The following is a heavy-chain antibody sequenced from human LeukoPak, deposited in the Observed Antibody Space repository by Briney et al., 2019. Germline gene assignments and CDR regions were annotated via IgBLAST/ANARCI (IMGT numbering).Heavy chain of an antibody. D-gene: IGHD2-2*01. V-gene: IGHV3-23*01. CDR3: AKGPRSTYYYYMDV. J-gene: IGHJ6*03. CDR1: GFTFSSYA. CDR2: ISGSGGST. Sequence: GGSLRLSCAASGFTFSSYAMSWARQAPGKGLEWVSGISGSGGSTYYADSAKGRFTISRDNSKNTLYLQMNSLRAEDTAVYYCAKGPRSTYYYYMDVWGKGTTVTVSS.